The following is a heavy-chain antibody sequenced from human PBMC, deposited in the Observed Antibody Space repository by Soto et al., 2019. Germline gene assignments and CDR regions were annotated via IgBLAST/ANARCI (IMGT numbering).Heavy chain of an antibody. J-gene: IGHJ4*02. CDR3: ARATGDYVPRYFDY. V-gene: IGHV1-18*01. CDR1: GYTFTSYG. Sequence: ASVKVFCKASGYTFTSYGISWVRQAPGQGLEWMGWISAYNGNTNYAQKLQGRVTMTTDTSTSTAYMELRSLRSDDTAVYYCARATGDYVPRYFDYWGQGTLVTVSS. CDR2: ISAYNGNT. D-gene: IGHD4-17*01.